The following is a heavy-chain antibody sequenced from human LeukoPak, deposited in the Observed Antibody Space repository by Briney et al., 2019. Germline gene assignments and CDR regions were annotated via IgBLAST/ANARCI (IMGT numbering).Heavy chain of an antibody. Sequence: SETLSLTCAVSGYSISSGYYWGWIRQPPGKGLEWIGSIYHSGSTYYNPSLKSRVTISVDTSKNQFSLKLSSVTAADTAVYYCARHVKLGYDSSGRRQTLDYWGQGALVTVSS. CDR1: GYSISSGYY. V-gene: IGHV4-38-2*01. J-gene: IGHJ4*02. CDR2: IYHSGST. D-gene: IGHD3-22*01. CDR3: ARHVKLGYDSSGRRQTLDY.